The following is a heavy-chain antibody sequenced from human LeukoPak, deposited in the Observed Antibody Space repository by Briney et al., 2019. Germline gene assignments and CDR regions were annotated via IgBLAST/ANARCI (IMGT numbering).Heavy chain of an antibody. CDR3: ARGSCSSTSCYNYYYYGMDV. CDR1: GGSFSGYY. V-gene: IGHV4-34*01. Sequence: SETLSLTCAVYGGSFSGYYWSWIRQPPGKGLEWLGEINHSGSTNYNPSLKSRVTISVDTSKNQFSLKLSSVTAADTAVYYCARGSCSSTSCYNYYYYGMDVWGQGTTVTVSS. CDR2: INHSGST. D-gene: IGHD2-2*02. J-gene: IGHJ6*02.